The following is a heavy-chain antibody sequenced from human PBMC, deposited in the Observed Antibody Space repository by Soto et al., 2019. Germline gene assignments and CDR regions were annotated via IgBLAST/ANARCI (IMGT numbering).Heavy chain of an antibody. CDR1: GIAFRACW. V-gene: IGHV3-74*01. CDR2: INRDGSNT. D-gene: IGHD3-16*01. CDR3: AREPAKRTVWEY. J-gene: IGHJ4*02. Sequence: GGSLGICCAASGIAFRACWMHYHRQAPGKGLVWVSRINRDGSNTNYADSVKGRFTISRDNAKNTLYLQMSSLRAEDISVYDCAREPAKRTVWEYLGQGTQVTVSS.